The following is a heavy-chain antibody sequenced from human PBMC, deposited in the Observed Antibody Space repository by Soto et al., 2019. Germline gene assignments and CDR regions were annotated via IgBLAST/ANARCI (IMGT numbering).Heavy chain of an antibody. CDR2: ISGGGDTT. CDR1: EFTFNNYA. J-gene: IGHJ4*02. V-gene: IGHV3-23*01. Sequence: DVQLLESGGGLVQPGGSLRLSCAASEFTFNNYAMTWVRQAPGKGLEWVSAISGGGDTTSYADSVKGRFTVSRDGSKNTLYLQMSSLRAEDTALYYCAKGRGGSGSLTPRVDSWGQGTLVTVSS. CDR3: AKGRGGSGSLTPRVDS. D-gene: IGHD3-10*01.